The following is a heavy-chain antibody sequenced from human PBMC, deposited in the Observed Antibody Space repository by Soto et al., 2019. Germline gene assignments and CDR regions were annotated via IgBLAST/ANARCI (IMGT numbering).Heavy chain of an antibody. CDR3: ARVTVTGSYYYYYMDV. CDR2: IYHSGST. J-gene: IGHJ6*03. Sequence: QVQLQESGPGLVKPSGTLSLTCAVSSGSISSSNWWSWVRQPPGKGLEWIGEIYHSGSTNYNPSLRSRVTISVDKSKNQFSLKLSSVTAADTAVYYCARVTVTGSYYYYYMDVWGKGTTVTVSS. V-gene: IGHV4-4*02. D-gene: IGHD1-20*01. CDR1: SGSISSSNW.